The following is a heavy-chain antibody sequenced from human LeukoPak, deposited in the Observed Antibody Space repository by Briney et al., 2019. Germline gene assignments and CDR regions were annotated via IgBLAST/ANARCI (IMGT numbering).Heavy chain of an antibody. Sequence: GGSLRLSCAASGIIFSNYWMHWVRQAPGKGLVWVSRINRDGSSTSYADSVKGRFTISRDNAKNSLYLQMNSLRAEDTAVYYCARLVAPYYFDYWGQGTLVTVSS. CDR2: INRDGSST. D-gene: IGHD5-12*01. CDR1: GIIFSNYW. J-gene: IGHJ4*02. V-gene: IGHV3-74*01. CDR3: ARLVAPYYFDY.